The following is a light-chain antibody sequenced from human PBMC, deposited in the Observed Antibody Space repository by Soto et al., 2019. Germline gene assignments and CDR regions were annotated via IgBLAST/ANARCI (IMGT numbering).Light chain of an antibody. CDR2: ETN. V-gene: IGLV1-51*01. J-gene: IGLJ2*01. CDR1: GSNIGKND. CDR3: GTWDTRVSVVV. Sequence: QSVLTQPPSVSAAPGQRVTISCSGSGSNIGKNDVSWYLQLPGAAPKLLIYETNKRPSGIPDRFSGSKSGTSATLGITGRLTGDEVDYFCGTWDTRVSVVVFGGGTKVTVL.